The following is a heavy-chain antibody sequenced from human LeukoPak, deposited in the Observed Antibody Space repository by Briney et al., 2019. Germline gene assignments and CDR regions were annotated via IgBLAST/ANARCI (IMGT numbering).Heavy chain of an antibody. CDR2: IYHSGST. V-gene: IGHV4-30-2*01. CDR3: ARSRGYSSYDAFDY. CDR1: GGSLSSGGYS. Sequence: SETLSLTCAVSGGSLSSGGYSWSWIRQPPGKGLEWIGYIYHSGSTYYNPSLKSRVTISVDRSKNQFSLKLSSVTAADTAVYYCARSRGYSSYDAFDYWGQGTLVTVSS. J-gene: IGHJ4*02. D-gene: IGHD5-12*01.